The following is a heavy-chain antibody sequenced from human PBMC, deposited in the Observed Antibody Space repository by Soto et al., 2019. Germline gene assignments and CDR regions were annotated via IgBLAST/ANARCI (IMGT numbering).Heavy chain of an antibody. V-gene: IGHV3-23*01. CDR2: ISNGGGIT. Sequence: EVQLLESGGGLVQPGGSLRLSCAASGFTFSSFALSWVRQSPGKGLEWVSVISNGGGITFYVDSVKGRFTISRDNSKNTLSMQMNSLRAEDTAIDYCMSRHEIEVDWGQGTLVTVSS. D-gene: IGHD2-15*01. J-gene: IGHJ4*02. CDR3: MSRHEIEVD. CDR1: GFTFSSFA.